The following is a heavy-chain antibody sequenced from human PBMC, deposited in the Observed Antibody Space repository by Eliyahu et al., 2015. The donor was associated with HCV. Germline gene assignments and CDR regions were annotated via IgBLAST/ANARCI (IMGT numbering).Heavy chain of an antibody. V-gene: IGHV1-69*02. CDR1: GGTFSSYT. D-gene: IGHD4-17*01. CDR3: ARHYGDYGGYYFDY. Sequence: QVQLVQSGAEXKKPGXSVKVSCKASGGTFSSYTIXWVRQAPGQGLEWMGRIIPILGIANYAQKFQGRVTITADKSTSTAYMELSSLRSEDTAVYYCARHYGDYGGYYFDYWGQGTLVTVSS. CDR2: IIPILGIA. J-gene: IGHJ4*02.